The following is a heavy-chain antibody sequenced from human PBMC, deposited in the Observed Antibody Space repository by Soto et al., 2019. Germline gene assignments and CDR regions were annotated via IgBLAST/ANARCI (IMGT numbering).Heavy chain of an antibody. CDR2: VYYSGST. V-gene: IGHV4-59*02. CDR3: ARGRSHEWELLVQYFDY. Sequence: SETLSLTCTVSGGSVSNSYWGWIRQPPGKGLEWVAYVYYSGSTNYNPPLGSRVTISVDKSKNQFSLKMTSVTGADTAVYYCARGRSHEWELLVQYFDYWGQGTLVTVSS. CDR1: GGSVSNSY. D-gene: IGHD1-26*01. J-gene: IGHJ4*02.